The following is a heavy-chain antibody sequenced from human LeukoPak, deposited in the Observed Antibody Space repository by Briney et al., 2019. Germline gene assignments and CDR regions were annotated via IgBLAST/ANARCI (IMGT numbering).Heavy chain of an antibody. CDR3: AKDRETAVPDAFDI. CDR2: ISSSSSYI. J-gene: IGHJ3*02. V-gene: IGHV3-21*01. CDR1: GFTFSSYS. Sequence: EGSLRLSCAASGFTFSSYSMNWVRQAPGKGLEWVSSISSSSSYIYYADSVKGRFTISRDNAKNSLYLQMNSLRAEDTAVYYCAKDRETAVPDAFDIWGQGTMVTVSS. D-gene: IGHD2-2*01.